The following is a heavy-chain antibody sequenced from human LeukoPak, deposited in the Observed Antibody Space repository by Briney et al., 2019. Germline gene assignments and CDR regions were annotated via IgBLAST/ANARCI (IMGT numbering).Heavy chain of an antibody. CDR3: ARMGGYGRWLRPGAVGY. Sequence: KPSETLSLTCAVYGGSFSGYYWSWIRQPPGKGLDWIGEINHSGSTNYNPSLKSRVTISVDTSKNRFSLKLSSVTAADTAVYYCARMGGYGRWLRPGAVGYWGQGTLVTVSS. D-gene: IGHD5-12*01. CDR2: INHSGST. J-gene: IGHJ4*02. V-gene: IGHV4-34*01. CDR1: GGSFSGYY.